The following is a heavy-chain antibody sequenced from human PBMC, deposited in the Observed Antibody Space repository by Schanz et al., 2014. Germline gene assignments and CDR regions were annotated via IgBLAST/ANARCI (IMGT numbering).Heavy chain of an antibody. CDR3: ARDLSSLIQGDV. CDR2: VSASGGGP. J-gene: IGHJ6*04. V-gene: IGHV3-23*01. Sequence: EVQLLESGGGFVQPGGSLRLSCAASGFTFRSYGMHWVRQAPGKGLEWVSLVSASGGGPFYADSVKGRFTISRDTPKNTLYVQMNSLRADDTAVYYCARDLSSLIQGDVWGKGTTVTVSS. D-gene: IGHD2-2*01. CDR1: GFTFRSYG.